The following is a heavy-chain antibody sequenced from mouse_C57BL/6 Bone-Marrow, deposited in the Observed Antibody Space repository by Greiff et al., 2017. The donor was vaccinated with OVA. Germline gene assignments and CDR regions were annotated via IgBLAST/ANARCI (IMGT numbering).Heavy chain of an antibody. D-gene: IGHD1-1*01. J-gene: IGHJ2*01. CDR3: ARSRYYGSIYYFDY. Sequence: VKLQQPGAELVKPGASVKLSCKASGYTFTSYWMHWVKQRPGQGLEWIGMIHPNSGSTNYNEKFKSKATLTVDKSSSTAYMQLSSLTSEDSAVYYCARSRYYGSIYYFDYWGKGTTLTVSS. V-gene: IGHV1-64*01. CDR2: IHPNSGST. CDR1: GYTFTSYW.